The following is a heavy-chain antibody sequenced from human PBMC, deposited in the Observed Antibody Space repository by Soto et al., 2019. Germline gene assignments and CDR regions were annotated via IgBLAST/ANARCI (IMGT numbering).Heavy chain of an antibody. CDR2: INEDGSTT. CDR1: GFIFSMYW. CDR3: TRGPRPSSSGTGDY. Sequence: GDSLRLSCEASGFIFSMYWMHRVRQVPGKRPVWLARINEDGSTTTYADYVTGRFTISRDNDKNTLYLQLDSLRVEDSALYYCTRGPRPSSSGTGDYWGQGSLLTVSS. J-gene: IGHJ4*02. V-gene: IGHV3-74*03. D-gene: IGHD1-26*01.